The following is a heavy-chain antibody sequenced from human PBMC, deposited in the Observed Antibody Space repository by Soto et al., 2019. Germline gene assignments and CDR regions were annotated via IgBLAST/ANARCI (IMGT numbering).Heavy chain of an antibody. D-gene: IGHD3-10*01. CDR1: GGPISRYY. CDR2: IYYSGST. CDR3: ARVWGGAFDI. J-gene: IGHJ3*02. Sequence: XXTLSLPFTVSGGPISRYYWSWILQPPGKGLEWIGYIYYSGSTNYNPSLKSRVTISVDTSKNQFSLKLRSVIAADTAVYYCARVWGGAFDIWGQGTMVTVSS. V-gene: IGHV4-59*01.